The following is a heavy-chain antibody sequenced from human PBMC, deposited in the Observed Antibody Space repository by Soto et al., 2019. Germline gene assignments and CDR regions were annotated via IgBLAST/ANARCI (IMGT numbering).Heavy chain of an antibody. CDR1: GFSFTTYG. V-gene: IGHV3-15*07. CDR3: TIGGSGRDV. J-gene: IGHJ6*02. CDR2: IKSKTDGGTT. D-gene: IGHD3-16*01. Sequence: GGSLRLSCAASGFSFTTYGLHWVRQAPGKGLEWVGRIKSKTDGGTTDYAAPVKGRFTISRDDSKNTLYLQMNSLKTEDTAVYYCTIGGSGRDVWGQGTTVTVSS.